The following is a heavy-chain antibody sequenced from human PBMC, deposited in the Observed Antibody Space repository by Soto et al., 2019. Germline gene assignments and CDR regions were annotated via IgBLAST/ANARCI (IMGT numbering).Heavy chain of an antibody. Sequence: GSGPTLVNPTETLTLTCTVSGFSLSNARMGVSWIRQPPGKALGRLAHIFSNDEKSYSTSLKSRLTISKDTSKSQVVLTMTNMDPVDTATYYCARSNALYYDFWSGFSRRDYYYYGMDVWGQGTTVTVSS. D-gene: IGHD3-3*01. CDR1: GFSLSNARMG. V-gene: IGHV2-26*01. J-gene: IGHJ6*01. CDR3: ARSNALYYDFWSGFSRRDYYYYGMDV. CDR2: IFSNDEK.